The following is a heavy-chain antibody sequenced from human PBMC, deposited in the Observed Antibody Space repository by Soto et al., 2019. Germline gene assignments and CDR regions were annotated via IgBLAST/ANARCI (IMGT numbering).Heavy chain of an antibody. CDR3: ARDFGDYVWDY. Sequence: GGSLRLSCAASGFTFSSYSMNWVRQAPGKGLEWVSYISSSSTIYYADSVKDRFTISRDNAKNSLYLQMNSLRAEDTAVYYCARDFGDYVWDYWGQGTLVTVSS. V-gene: IGHV3-48*01. D-gene: IGHD4-17*01. CDR1: GFTFSSYS. CDR2: ISSSSTI. J-gene: IGHJ4*02.